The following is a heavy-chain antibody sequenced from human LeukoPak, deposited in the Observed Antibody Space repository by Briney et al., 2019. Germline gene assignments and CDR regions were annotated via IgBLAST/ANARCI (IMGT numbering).Heavy chain of an antibody. J-gene: IGHJ4*02. CDR1: GGSISNAAYY. D-gene: IGHD1-1*01. CDR2: IYYSGST. Sequence: SETLSLTCTVSGGSISNAAYYWSWIRQHPGKGLEWIGYIYYSGSTYYNPSLKSRVTISVDTSKNQFSLELSSVTAADTAVYYCARGSDSTGTTRYFDYWGQGTLDTVSS. V-gene: IGHV4-31*03. CDR3: ARGSDSTGTTRYFDY.